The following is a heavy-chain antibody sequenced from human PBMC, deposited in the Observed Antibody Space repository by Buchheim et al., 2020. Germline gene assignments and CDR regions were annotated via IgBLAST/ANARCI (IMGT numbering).Heavy chain of an antibody. CDR2: IKDSGTT. J-gene: IGHJ6*02. CDR3: ARGDFGLTAMVYYGLDV. V-gene: IGHV4-34*02. Sequence: QVQLQQWGAGLLKPSMTLSLSCGVSGGSFSNFYWSWIRQSPGKGLEWIGEIKDSGTTEYNPSLKSRVTISLDTSNNQYSLKLMSVTAADTAVYYCARGDFGLTAMVYYGLDVWGQGTT. D-gene: IGHD2-21*02. CDR1: GGSFSNFY.